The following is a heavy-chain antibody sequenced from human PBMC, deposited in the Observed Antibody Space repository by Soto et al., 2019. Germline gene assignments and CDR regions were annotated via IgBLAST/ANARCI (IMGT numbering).Heavy chain of an antibody. CDR2: IYYSGST. CDR1: GGSISSYY. D-gene: IGHD3-16*01. CDR3: AGGAPGVNFDY. J-gene: IGHJ4*02. V-gene: IGHV4-59*01. Sequence: QVQLQESGPGLVKSSETLSLTCTISGGSISSYYWSWIRQPPGKGLEWIGYIYYSGSTNYNPSLKSRVTISVDTSKNQFSLKLSSVTAADTAVYYCAGGAPGVNFDYWGQGTLVTVSS.